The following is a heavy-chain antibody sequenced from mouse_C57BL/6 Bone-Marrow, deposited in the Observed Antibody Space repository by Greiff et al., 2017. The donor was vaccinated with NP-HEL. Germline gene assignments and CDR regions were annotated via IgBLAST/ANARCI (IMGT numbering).Heavy chain of an antibody. CDR3: TTNYDYDEGAWFAY. CDR1: GFNIKDYY. Sequence: VQLQQSGAELARPGASVKLSCTASGFNIKDYYMHWVKQRPEQGLEWIGRIDPEDGDTEYAPKFQGKATMTADTSSNTAYLQLSSLTSEDTSVYYCTTNYDYDEGAWFAYWGQGTLVTVSA. CDR2: IDPEDGDT. V-gene: IGHV14-1*01. D-gene: IGHD2-4*01. J-gene: IGHJ3*01.